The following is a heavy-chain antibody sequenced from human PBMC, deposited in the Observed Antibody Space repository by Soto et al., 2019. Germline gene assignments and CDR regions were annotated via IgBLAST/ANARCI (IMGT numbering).Heavy chain of an antibody. Sequence: QIQLLQSGDEVKKPGSSVKVSCKPSGGTFSTFGFSWVRQAPGQGLEWMGGIIPYFDATYAQRFQDNVTITADVPTSTVYMEIRSLKSEDTAVYYCATPTPLGEDAFVIWGRGTMVTVSS. V-gene: IGHV1-69*01. CDR1: GGTFSTFG. CDR3: ATPTPLGEDAFVI. CDR2: IIPYFDA. J-gene: IGHJ3*02. D-gene: IGHD6-6*01.